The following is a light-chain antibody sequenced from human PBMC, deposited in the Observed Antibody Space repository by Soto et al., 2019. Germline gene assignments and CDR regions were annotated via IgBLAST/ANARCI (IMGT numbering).Light chain of an antibody. J-gene: IGKJ4*01. CDR3: QQYNNWPLT. CDR1: QSVTNN. CDR2: GAS. V-gene: IGKV3-15*01. Sequence: EIVMTQSPATLSVSPGERATVPCRASQSVTNNLGWYQQKPGQAPRLLIYGASTRATGIPARFSGSGYGTEFTLTISSLQSEDFAVYYCQQYNNWPLTFGGGTKVDIK.